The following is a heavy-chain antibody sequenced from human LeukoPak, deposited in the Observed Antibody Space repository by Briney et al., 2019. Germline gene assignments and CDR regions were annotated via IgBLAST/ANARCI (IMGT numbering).Heavy chain of an antibody. CDR3: ARESYYYCGMDV. J-gene: IGHJ6*02. CDR1: GFTFSSNY. V-gene: IGHV3-66*01. Sequence: GGSLRLSCAASGFTFSSNYMSWVRQAPGKGLEWVSVIYSGGSTYYADSVKGRFTISRDNSKNTLYLQMNSLRAEDTAVYYCARESYYYCGMDVWGQGTTVTVSS. CDR2: IYSGGST.